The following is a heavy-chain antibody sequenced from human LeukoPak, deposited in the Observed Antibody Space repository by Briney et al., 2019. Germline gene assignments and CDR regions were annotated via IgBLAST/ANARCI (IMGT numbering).Heavy chain of an antibody. CDR1: GGSISYYY. CDR3: ARSRDGYNLGY. J-gene: IGHJ4*02. CDR2: ISNSGST. Sequence: ASETLSLTCKVSGGSISYYYWTWIRQPPGRGREWIRSISNSGSTNYNPSLKSRVTISVDTSKNQISLKLSSVTAEATAVYYCARSRDGYNLGYWGQGTLVTVSS. D-gene: IGHD5-24*01. V-gene: IGHV4-59*01.